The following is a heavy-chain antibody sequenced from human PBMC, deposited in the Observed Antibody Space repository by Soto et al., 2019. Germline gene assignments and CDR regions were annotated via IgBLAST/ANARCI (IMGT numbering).Heavy chain of an antibody. D-gene: IGHD1-7*01. CDR1: GYTFTGYY. J-gene: IGHJ6*02. CDR2: INPNSGGT. CDR3: ARTTLITGTTLGYYGMDV. Sequence: ASVKVSCKASGYTFTGYYMHWVRPAPGQGLEWMGWINPNSGGTNYAQKFQGWVTMTRDTSISTAYMELSRLRSDDTAVYYCARTTLITGTTLGYYGMDVWGQGTTVTVSS. V-gene: IGHV1-2*04.